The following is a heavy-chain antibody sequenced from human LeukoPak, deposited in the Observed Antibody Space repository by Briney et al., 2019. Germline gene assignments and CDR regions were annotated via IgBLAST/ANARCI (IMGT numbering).Heavy chain of an antibody. J-gene: IGHJ4*02. CDR1: GYTFNTYG. V-gene: IGHV7-4-1*02. CDR2: INTNTGNP. CDR3: ARGSIGAPHHFDY. Sequence: ASVKVSCKASGYTFNTYGMNWVRQAPGQGLEWMGWINTNTGNPTYAQGFTGRFAFSLDTSVSTAYLQISSLKAEDTAVYYCARGSIGAPHHFDYWGQGTLVTVSS. D-gene: IGHD3-10*01.